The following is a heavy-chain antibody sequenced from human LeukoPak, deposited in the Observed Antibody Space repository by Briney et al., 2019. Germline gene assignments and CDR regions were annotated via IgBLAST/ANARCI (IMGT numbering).Heavy chain of an antibody. V-gene: IGHV4-39*01. CDR1: GGSISSSSYY. D-gene: IGHD3-16*01. CDR3: ARHITYYDYVWGSYPLNNWFDP. Sequence: PSETLSLTCTVPGGSISSSSYYWGWIRQPPGKGLEWIGSIYYSGSTYYNPSLKSRVTISVDTSKNQFSLKLSSVTAADTAVYYCARHITYYDYVWGSYPLNNWFDPWGQGTLVTVSS. CDR2: IYYSGST. J-gene: IGHJ5*02.